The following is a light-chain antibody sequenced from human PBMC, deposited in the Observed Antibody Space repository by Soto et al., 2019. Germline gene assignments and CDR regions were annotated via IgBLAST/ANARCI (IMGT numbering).Light chain of an antibody. CDR1: QSISNH. J-gene: IGKJ1*01. Sequence: DIQMTQSTSSLSASVEDRVIITCRARQSISNHLNWYQQRPGKAPKLLIFAASSLESGVPSRFSGSRSGPDFTLTISRLQPEDFATYYCQHCYSSPRTFGQGTKVDIK. V-gene: IGKV1-39*01. CDR3: QHCYSSPRT. CDR2: AAS.